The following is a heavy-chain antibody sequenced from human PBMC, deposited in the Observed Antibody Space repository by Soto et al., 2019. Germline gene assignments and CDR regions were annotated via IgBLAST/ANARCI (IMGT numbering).Heavy chain of an antibody. Sequence: SETLSLTCSVSGGSISHYYWSWIRQSPGKGLEWIGEINHSGSTNYNPSLKSRVTISVDTSKNQFSLKLSSVTAADTAVYYCARGRYYDFWSGYYTYYYYGMDVWGQGTTVTVSS. V-gene: IGHV4-34*01. CDR3: ARGRYYDFWSGYYTYYYYGMDV. D-gene: IGHD3-3*01. CDR1: GGSISHYY. CDR2: INHSGST. J-gene: IGHJ6*02.